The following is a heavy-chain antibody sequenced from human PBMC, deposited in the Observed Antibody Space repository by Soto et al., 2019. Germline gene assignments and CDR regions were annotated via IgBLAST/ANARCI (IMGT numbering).Heavy chain of an antibody. Sequence: PSETLSLTCTASGGSISSGNYYWSWIRQPPGKGLEWIGFISYSGSTYYNASLKSRFTISVDTSKNQFSLNLSFVTAADTAVYYCAKMGTPATGLYYFDYWGQGTLVTVSS. V-gene: IGHV4-30-4*01. CDR2: ISYSGST. CDR3: AKMGTPATGLYYFDY. D-gene: IGHD1-7*01. J-gene: IGHJ4*02. CDR1: GGSISSGNYY.